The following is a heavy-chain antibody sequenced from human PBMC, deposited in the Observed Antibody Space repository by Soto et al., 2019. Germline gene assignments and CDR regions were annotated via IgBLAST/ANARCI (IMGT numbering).Heavy chain of an antibody. CDR2: IYPGDSDT. J-gene: IGHJ4*02. CDR1: GYSFTSYW. V-gene: IGHV5-51*01. Sequence: GESLKISCKGSGYSFTSYWIGWVRQMPGKGLEWMGIIYPGDSDTRYSPSFQGQVTISADKSISTAYLQWSSLKASDTAMYYCARPGIVGATTPSVDYWGQGTLVTVSS. D-gene: IGHD1-26*01. CDR3: ARPGIVGATTPSVDY.